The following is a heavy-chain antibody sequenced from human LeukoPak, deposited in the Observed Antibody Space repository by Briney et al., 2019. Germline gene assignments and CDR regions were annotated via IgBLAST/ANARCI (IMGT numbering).Heavy chain of an antibody. CDR1: GFTFSSYG. CDR2: IRSDGSTK. V-gene: IGHV3-30*02. Sequence: PGGSLRLSCAASGFTFSSYGMYWVRRAPGKGLEWVAFIRSDGSTKYFADSVKGRFTISRDNSKNSLYLQMNSLRAEDTAVYYCAKDQLLGGSYTFDYWGQGTLVTVSS. D-gene: IGHD1-26*01. CDR3: AKDQLLGGSYTFDY. J-gene: IGHJ4*02.